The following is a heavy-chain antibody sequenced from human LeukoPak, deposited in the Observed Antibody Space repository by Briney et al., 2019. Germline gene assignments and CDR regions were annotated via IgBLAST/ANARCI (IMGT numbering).Heavy chain of an antibody. D-gene: IGHD2-15*01. CDR2: IHYSGST. CDR3: AREAPICSGGTCYDY. Sequence: SETLSLTCTVSGGSISSYYWSWIRQPPGKGLEWIGYIHYSGSTNYNPFLKSRVIISVDTSKNQFSLKLSSVTAADTAVYYCAREAPICSGGTCYDYWGQGTLVTVSS. J-gene: IGHJ4*02. V-gene: IGHV4-59*01. CDR1: GGSISSYY.